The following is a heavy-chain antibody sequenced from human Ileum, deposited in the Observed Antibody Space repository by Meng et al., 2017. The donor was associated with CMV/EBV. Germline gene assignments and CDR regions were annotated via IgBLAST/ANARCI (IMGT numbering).Heavy chain of an antibody. CDR2: INHSGST. J-gene: IGHJ4*02. CDR3: AREVWARLNY. CDR1: GGSLSGYY. V-gene: IGHV4-34*01. D-gene: IGHD3-16*01. Sequence: LAHTCAVYGGSLSGYYWSWIRQPPGKGLEWIGEINHSGSTNYNPSLKSRVTISVDTSKNQFSLKLSSVTAADTAVYYCAREVWARLNYWGQGTLVTVSS.